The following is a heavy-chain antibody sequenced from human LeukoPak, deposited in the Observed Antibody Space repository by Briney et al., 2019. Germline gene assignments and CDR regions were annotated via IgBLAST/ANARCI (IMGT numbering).Heavy chain of an antibody. CDR1: GYTFTGYY. D-gene: IGHD5-12*01. CDR3: ASSLPRGPYYFDY. Sequence: ASVKVSCKASGYTFTGYYMHWVRQAPGQGLEWMGRINPNSGGTNYAQKFQGRVTMTRDTSIGTAYMELSRLRSDDTAVYYCASSLPRGPYYFDYWGQGTLVTVSS. J-gene: IGHJ4*02. V-gene: IGHV1-2*06. CDR2: INPNSGGT.